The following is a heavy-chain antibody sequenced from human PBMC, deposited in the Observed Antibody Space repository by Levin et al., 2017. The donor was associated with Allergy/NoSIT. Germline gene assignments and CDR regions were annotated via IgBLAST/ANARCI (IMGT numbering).Heavy chain of an antibody. V-gene: IGHV3-23*01. CDR2: ISGSGGST. J-gene: IGHJ4*02. D-gene: IGHD4-17*01. CDR3: ANGGGGPTVTGSLDY. CDR1: GFTFSSYA. Sequence: GGSLRLSCAASGFTFSSYAMSWVRQAPGKGLEWVSAISGSGGSTYYADSVKGRFTISRDNSKNTLYLQMNSLRAEDTAVDYCANGGGGPTVTGSLDYWGQGTLVTVSS.